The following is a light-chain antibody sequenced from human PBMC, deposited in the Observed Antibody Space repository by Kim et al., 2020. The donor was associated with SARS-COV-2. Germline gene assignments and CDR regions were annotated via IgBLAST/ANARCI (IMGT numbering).Light chain of an antibody. J-gene: IGLJ2*01. CDR3: SSYTSRSTLI. CDR1: SSDVGSYNR. CDR2: DVS. Sequence: QSALTQPPSVSGSPGQSVTISCTGTSSDVGSYNRVSWYQQPPGTAPKLIIYDVSDRPSGVPHRFSGSKSGNTASLTISWLQTEDEADYYCSSYTSRSTLIFGGGTQLTVL. V-gene: IGLV2-18*02.